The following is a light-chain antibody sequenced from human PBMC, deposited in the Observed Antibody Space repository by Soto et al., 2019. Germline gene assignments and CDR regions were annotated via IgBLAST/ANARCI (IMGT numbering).Light chain of an antibody. CDR3: SSYSRSTVYV. V-gene: IGLV2-14*02. CDR2: EGS. CDR1: SSDVGSYNL. Sequence: QSVLTQPASLSGSPGHSITISCTGTSSDVGSYNLVSWYQHHPGKAPKLMIYEGSKRPSGVSNRFSGSKSGNTASLTISGLQAEDEADYYCSSYSRSTVYVFG. J-gene: IGLJ6*01.